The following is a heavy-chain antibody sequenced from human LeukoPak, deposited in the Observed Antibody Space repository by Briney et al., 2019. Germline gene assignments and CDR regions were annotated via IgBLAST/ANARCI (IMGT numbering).Heavy chain of an antibody. CDR1: GYTFTSYD. CDR3: ARGHSSSWSLVVNGMDV. V-gene: IGHV1-8*01. J-gene: IGHJ6*02. Sequence: ASVKVSCKASGYTFTSYDINWVRQATGQGLEWMGWMNPNSGNTGYAQKFQGRVTMTRNTSISTAYMELSSLRSEGTAVYYCARGHSSSWSLVVNGMDVWGQGTTVTVSS. D-gene: IGHD6-13*01. CDR2: MNPNSGNT.